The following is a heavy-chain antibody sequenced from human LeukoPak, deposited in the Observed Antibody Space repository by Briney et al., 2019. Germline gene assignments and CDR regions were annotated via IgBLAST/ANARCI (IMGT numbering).Heavy chain of an antibody. Sequence: GGSLRLSCAAPGFTFSDSWMHWVRQAPGEGLVWVSRINSDGSITIYADSVKGRFTISRDNAKNTLNLQMNSLRAEDTAVYYCARDYYDSSGYLSLDSWGQGTLVTVST. D-gene: IGHD3-22*01. V-gene: IGHV3-74*01. CDR2: INSDGSIT. CDR3: ARDYYDSSGYLSLDS. CDR1: GFTFSDSW. J-gene: IGHJ4*02.